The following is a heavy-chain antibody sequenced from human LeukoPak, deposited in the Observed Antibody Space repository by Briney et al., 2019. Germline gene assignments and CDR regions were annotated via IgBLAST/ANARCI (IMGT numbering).Heavy chain of an antibody. Sequence: ASVKVPCKASGGTFSSYAISWVRQAPGQGLEWMGGIIPIFGTANYAQKFQGRVTITADESTSTAYMELSSLRSEDTAVYYCARVPSGSVPFDPWGQGTLVTVSS. D-gene: IGHD3-10*01. J-gene: IGHJ5*02. CDR1: GGTFSSYA. CDR3: ARVPSGSVPFDP. V-gene: IGHV1-69*13. CDR2: IIPIFGTA.